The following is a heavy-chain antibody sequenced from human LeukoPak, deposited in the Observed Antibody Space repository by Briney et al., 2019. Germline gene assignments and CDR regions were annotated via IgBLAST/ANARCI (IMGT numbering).Heavy chain of an antibody. CDR2: IRYDGGNK. Sequence: PGGSLRLSCAASGFTFSSYGMHWIRQAPGKGLEWVAFIRYDGGNKDYADSVKGRFTISRDNSKKTMYMQMSSLRADDTAVYYCARGFGQFDYWGQGALVTVSP. CDR3: ARGFGQFDY. CDR1: GFTFSSYG. J-gene: IGHJ4*02. V-gene: IGHV3-30*02. D-gene: IGHD3-10*01.